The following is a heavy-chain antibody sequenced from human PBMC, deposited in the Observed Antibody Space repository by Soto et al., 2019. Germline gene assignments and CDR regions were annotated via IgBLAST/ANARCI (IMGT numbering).Heavy chain of an antibody. V-gene: IGHV1-69*01. Sequence: QVQLVQSGAEVKKPGSSVKVSCKASGGTLRRYAISWVRQAPGRGLEWMGGIIPRFGTTSYALTEKFQGRLTINADGHMITASLELSSLRSEHTAVYYCALVDMSDNDAENYFYAMYVSGQVTTVIVSS. CDR2: IIPRFGTT. D-gene: IGHD2-15*01. CDR1: GGTLRRYA. J-gene: IGHJ6*02. CDR3: ALVDMSDNDAENYFYAMYV.